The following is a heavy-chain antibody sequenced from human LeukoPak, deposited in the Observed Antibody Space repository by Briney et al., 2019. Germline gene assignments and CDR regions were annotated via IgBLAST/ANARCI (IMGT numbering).Heavy chain of an antibody. D-gene: IGHD3-22*01. CDR3: TTGSYHESSGYRFDY. Sequence: GRSLRLSCTTSGLTFGDNAMSWVRQAPGKGLEWVGFIRNKGNGGTTEYAASVKGRFTISRDDSESITYLQMNSLRNEDTAVYYCTTGSYHESSGYRFDYWGQGTLVTVSS. J-gene: IGHJ4*02. CDR2: IRNKGNGGTT. CDR1: GLTFGDNA. V-gene: IGHV3-49*04.